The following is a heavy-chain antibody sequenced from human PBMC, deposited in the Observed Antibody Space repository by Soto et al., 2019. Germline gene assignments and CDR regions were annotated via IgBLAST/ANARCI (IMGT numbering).Heavy chain of an antibody. CDR2: IYPSGNT. Sequence: QVHLQESGPGLVMASETLSLTCTVSGASLNNYYWSWARQPAGKGLEWLGRIYPSGNTNYNPSLESRVTLSVDTSRNQFSLKLTSVTAADTAVYYCARGSLAPDYWGQGTLVSVSS. CDR1: GASLNNYY. D-gene: IGHD1-26*01. CDR3: ARGSLAPDY. V-gene: IGHV4-4*07. J-gene: IGHJ4*02.